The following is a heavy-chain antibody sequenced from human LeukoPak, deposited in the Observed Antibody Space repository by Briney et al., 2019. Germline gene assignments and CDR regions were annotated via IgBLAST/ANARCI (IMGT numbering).Heavy chain of an antibody. Sequence: ASVKVSCKASGYTFTSYYMHWVRQAPGQGLEWMGIINPSGGSTSYAQEFQGRVTMTRDTSTSTVYMELSSLRSEDTAVYYCATLGGNRDAFDIWGQGTMVTVSS. D-gene: IGHD4-23*01. CDR3: ATLGGNRDAFDI. J-gene: IGHJ3*02. V-gene: IGHV1-46*03. CDR2: INPSGGST. CDR1: GYTFTSYY.